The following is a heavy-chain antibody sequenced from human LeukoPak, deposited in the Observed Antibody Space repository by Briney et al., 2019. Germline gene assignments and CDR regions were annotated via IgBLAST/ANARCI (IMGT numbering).Heavy chain of an antibody. J-gene: IGHJ3*02. CDR2: ISSSSSTI. V-gene: IGHV3-48*02. CDR1: GFTVSSNY. Sequence: PGGSLRLSCAVSGFTVSSNYMSWVRQAPGKGLEWVSYISSSSSTIYYADSVKGRFTISRDNAKNSLYLQMNSLRDEDTAVYYCARDKFYYDFIGSVGFDIWGQGTMVTVSS. CDR3: ARDKFYYDFIGSVGFDI. D-gene: IGHD3-3*01.